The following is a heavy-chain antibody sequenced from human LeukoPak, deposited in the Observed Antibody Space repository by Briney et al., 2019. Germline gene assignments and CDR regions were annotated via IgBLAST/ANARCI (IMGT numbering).Heavy chain of an antibody. V-gene: IGHV1-2*02. Sequence: ASVKASCKASGYTFTGYYMHWVRQAPGQGLEWMGWINPNSGGTNYAQKFQGRVTMSCDMSSSTAYMELSRLRSDDTAVYYCVREGEGPLSKDFDYWGQGTLVTVSS. D-gene: IGHD2/OR15-2a*01. CDR2: INPNSGGT. J-gene: IGHJ4*02. CDR1: GYTFTGYY. CDR3: VREGEGPLSKDFDY.